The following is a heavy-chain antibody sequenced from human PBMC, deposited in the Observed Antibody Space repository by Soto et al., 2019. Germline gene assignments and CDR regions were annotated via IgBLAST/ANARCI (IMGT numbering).Heavy chain of an antibody. D-gene: IGHD3-3*01. CDR1: GFIVSDTY. J-gene: IGHJ5*02. V-gene: IGHV3-53*01. CDR3: AKEGIGGIFGAGGFDP. CDR2: XXXXXXX. Sequence: GGSLRLSCAASGFIVSDTYXNWVRQXPGXXXXXXXXXXXXXXXXXXXXXKGRFTISRDNSTVYLQMNNLRAEDTAMYYCAKEGIGGIFGAGGFDPWGQGTLVTVSS.